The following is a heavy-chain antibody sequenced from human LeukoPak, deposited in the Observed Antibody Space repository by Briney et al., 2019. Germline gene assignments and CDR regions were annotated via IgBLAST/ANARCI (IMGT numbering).Heavy chain of an antibody. V-gene: IGHV4-4*07. CDR3: ARGSPSGASFFSF. Sequence: SETLSLTCTVSGGSFSSHYWTWIRQSAGKGLERLGRIYTSGTTHFNPSFESRLSMSVDTSKAQFSLKLTSVTAADTAVYYCARGSPSGASFFSFWGQGTLVTVSS. CDR2: IYTSGTT. CDR1: GGSFSSHY. D-gene: IGHD1-26*01. J-gene: IGHJ4*02.